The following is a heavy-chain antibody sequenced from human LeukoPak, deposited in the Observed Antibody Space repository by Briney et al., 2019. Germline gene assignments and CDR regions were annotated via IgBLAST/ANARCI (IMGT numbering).Heavy chain of an antibody. CDR3: ARDNTYYYDSSGYRGYYGMDV. J-gene: IGHJ6*02. CDR1: GGSISSGGYS. Sequence: SETLSLTCAVSGGSISSGGYSWSWIRQPPGKGLEWIGYIYHSGSTYYNPSLKSRVTISVDRSKNQSSLKLSSVTVADTAVYYCARDNTYYYDSSGYRGYYGMDVWGQGTTVTVSS. V-gene: IGHV4-30-2*01. CDR2: IYHSGST. D-gene: IGHD3-22*01.